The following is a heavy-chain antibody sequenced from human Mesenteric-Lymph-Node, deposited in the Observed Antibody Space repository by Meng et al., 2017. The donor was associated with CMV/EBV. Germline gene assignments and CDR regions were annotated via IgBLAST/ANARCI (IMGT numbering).Heavy chain of an antibody. D-gene: IGHD2-2*01. CDR3: ARCGMVVLLGIYFDL. CDR2: IYSGSST. CDR1: GFTVSSNY. J-gene: IGHJ4*02. Sequence: GESLKISCAASGFTVSSNYMSWVRQAPGKGLEWVSIIYSGSSTHYADSVKGRFTISRDNSKNTLYLQMNSLRAEDTAVYYCARCGMVVLLGIYFDLWGQGTLVTVSS. V-gene: IGHV3-53*01.